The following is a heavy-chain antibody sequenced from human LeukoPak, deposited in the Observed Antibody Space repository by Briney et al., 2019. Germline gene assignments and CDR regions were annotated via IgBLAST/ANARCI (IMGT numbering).Heavy chain of an antibody. CDR1: GYTFTSCG. V-gene: IGHV1-18*01. CDR3: ARAPRYCSSTSCHYPFDY. J-gene: IGHJ4*02. CDR2: ISAYNGNT. Sequence: ASVKVSCKASGYTFTSCGISWVRQAPGQGLEWMGWISAYNGNTNYAQKLQGRVTMTTDTSTSTAYMELRSLRSDDTAVYYCARAPRYCSSTSCHYPFDYWGRGTLVTVSS. D-gene: IGHD2-2*01.